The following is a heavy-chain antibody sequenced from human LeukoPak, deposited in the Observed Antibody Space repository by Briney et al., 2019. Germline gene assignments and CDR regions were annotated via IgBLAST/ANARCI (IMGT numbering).Heavy chain of an antibody. V-gene: IGHV3-48*03. Sequence: GGSLRLSCAASGFTFSSYEMNWVRQAPGKGLEWVSYISSSGNTIYYAESVKGRFTISRDDAKSSLFLQMNSLRADDTAVYYCARGFWFQPWPQGTLVTVSS. CDR3: ARGFWFQP. CDR2: ISSSGNTI. J-gene: IGHJ5*02. CDR1: GFTFSSYE.